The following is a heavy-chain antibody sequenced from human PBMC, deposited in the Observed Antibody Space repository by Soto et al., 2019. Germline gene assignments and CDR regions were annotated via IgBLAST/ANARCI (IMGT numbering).Heavy chain of an antibody. V-gene: IGHV4-31*03. CDR1: GGSLSSGAYS. CDR2: IYYSGIT. D-gene: IGHD2-21*02. Sequence: QVQLQESGPGLVKPSQTLSLTCTVSGGSLSSGAYSWSWIRQHPGKGLEWIGNIYYSGITYYNPSLKSRLTMSVDTSKNQFSLKLSSVTAADTAVYYCARGRNIVVVTAMGDAYYFDYWGQGTLVTVSS. J-gene: IGHJ4*02. CDR3: ARGRNIVVVTAMGDAYYFDY.